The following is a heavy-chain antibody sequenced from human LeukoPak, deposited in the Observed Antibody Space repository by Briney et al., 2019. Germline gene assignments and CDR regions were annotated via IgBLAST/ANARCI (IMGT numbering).Heavy chain of an antibody. J-gene: IGHJ6*03. CDR3: AGANSQVVPAAIPGRAYYMDV. CDR2: IIPIFGTA. D-gene: IGHD2-2*02. CDR1: GGTFSSYA. V-gene: IGHV1-69*05. Sequence: SVKVSCKASGGTFSSYAISWVRQAPGQGLEWMGGIIPIFGTANYAQKFQGRVTITTDESTSTAYMELSSLRSEDTAVYYCAGANSQVVPAAIPGRAYYMDVWGKGTTVTVSS.